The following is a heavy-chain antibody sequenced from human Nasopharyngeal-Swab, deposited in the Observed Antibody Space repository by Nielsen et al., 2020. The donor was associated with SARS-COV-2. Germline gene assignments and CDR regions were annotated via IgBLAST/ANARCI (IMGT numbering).Heavy chain of an antibody. CDR3: ARDIRFEEYMDV. Sequence: GGSLRLSCAASGFTFSSYAMSWVRQAPGKGLERVSAISGSGGSTYYADSVKGRFTISRDNSKNTLYLQMNSLRAEDTAVYYCARDIRFEEYMDVWGKGTTVTVS. D-gene: IGHD3-10*01. CDR1: GFTFSSYA. CDR2: ISGSGGST. V-gene: IGHV3-23*01. J-gene: IGHJ6*03.